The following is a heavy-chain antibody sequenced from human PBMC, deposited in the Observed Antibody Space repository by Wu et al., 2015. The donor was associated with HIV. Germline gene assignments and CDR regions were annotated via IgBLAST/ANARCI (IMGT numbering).Heavy chain of an antibody. CDR2: ISAYNGNT. D-gene: IGHD3-22*01. J-gene: IGHJ4*02. CDR1: GYTFTSYG. CDR3: AREQDYYDSSGPAAFDY. Sequence: QVQLVQSGAEVKKPGASVKVSCKASGYTFTSYGISWVRQAPGQGLEWMGWISAYNGNTNYAQKLQGRVTMTTDTSTSTAYMELRSLRSDDTAVYYCAREQDYYDSSGPAAFDYWGQGTRGHRLL. V-gene: IGHV1-18*01.